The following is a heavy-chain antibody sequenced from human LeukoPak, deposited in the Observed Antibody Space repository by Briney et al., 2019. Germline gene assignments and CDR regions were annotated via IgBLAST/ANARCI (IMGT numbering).Heavy chain of an antibody. CDR3: ARQGSIAAPQDY. Sequence: GESLKISCRVFGDNLASYWIGWVRQMPGKGLEWMGIIYPGDSDTRYSPSFQGQVTISADKSISTAYLQWSSLKASDTAMYYCARQGSIAAPQDYWGQGTLVTVSS. V-gene: IGHV5-51*01. D-gene: IGHD6-6*01. CDR2: IYPGDSDT. J-gene: IGHJ4*02. CDR1: GDNLASYW.